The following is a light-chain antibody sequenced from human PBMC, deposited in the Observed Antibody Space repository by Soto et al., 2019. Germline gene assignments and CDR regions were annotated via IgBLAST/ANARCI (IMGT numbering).Light chain of an antibody. Sequence: IELKQSLGTLSLCKGERATLHCRASQSVSSSNLAWYQQKPGQAPRLLIYGASTRATGIPARFSGSGSGTEFTLTISSLQSEDFAVYYCQQYNNWPPWTFCQGTKADIK. J-gene: IGKJ1*01. V-gene: IGKV3-15*01. CDR2: GAS. CDR3: QQYNNWPPWT. CDR1: QSVSSSN.